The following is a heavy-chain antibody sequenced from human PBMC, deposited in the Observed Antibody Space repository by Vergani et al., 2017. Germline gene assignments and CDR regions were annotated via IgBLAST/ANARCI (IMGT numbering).Heavy chain of an antibody. CDR2: INHSGST. J-gene: IGHJ3*02. CDR3: ARTASSGYYYDAFDI. V-gene: IGHV4-34*01. D-gene: IGHD3-22*01. Sequence: QVQLQQWGAGLLKPSETLSLTCAVYGGSFSGYYWSWIRQPPGKGLEWIGEINHSGSTYYNPSLKSRVTISVDTSKNQFSLKLSSVTAADTAVYYCARTASSGYYYDAFDIWGQGTMVTVSS. CDR1: GGSFSGYY.